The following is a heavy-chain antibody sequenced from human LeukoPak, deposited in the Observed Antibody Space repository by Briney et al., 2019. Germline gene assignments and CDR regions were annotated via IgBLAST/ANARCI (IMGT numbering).Heavy chain of an antibody. V-gene: IGHV3-74*01. D-gene: IGHD1-26*01. CDR3: VRDFSGAVDS. CDR1: GFSFSTYW. CDR2: INEDGTTI. Sequence: GGSLRLSCAASGFSFSTYWMHWGRQVPGRGLVWVSRINEDGTTITYADSVKGRFTISRDDAKNTLYLQMNSLRADDTAIYYCVRDFSGAVDSWGQGTLVTVSS. J-gene: IGHJ4*02.